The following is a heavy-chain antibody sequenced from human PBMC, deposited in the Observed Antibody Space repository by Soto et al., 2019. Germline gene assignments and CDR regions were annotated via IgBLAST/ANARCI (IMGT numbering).Heavy chain of an antibody. CDR3: ARDRVPNYYDSSGYYDGMDV. Sequence: GASVKVSCKASGGTFSSYAISWVRQAPVQGLEWMGWIIPIFATANYAQKFQGRVTITADESTGTAYMELSSLRSEDTAVYYCARDRVPNYYDSSGYYDGMDVWGQGTTVTVSS. J-gene: IGHJ6*02. CDR1: GGTFSSYA. CDR2: IIPIFATA. V-gene: IGHV1-69*13. D-gene: IGHD3-22*01.